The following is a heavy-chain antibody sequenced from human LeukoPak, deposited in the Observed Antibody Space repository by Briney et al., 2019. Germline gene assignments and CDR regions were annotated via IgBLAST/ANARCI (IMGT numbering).Heavy chain of an antibody. D-gene: IGHD6-13*01. CDR1: GYTFTGYY. Sequence: ASVKVSCKASGYTFTGYYIXXVRXXPGQGXXWXGXXNPNSGGTNYAKKFQGRVTTTRDTSISTAYMELSRLRSDDTDVYYCARSYSSSWYDMSAFDIWGQGTMVTVSS. CDR2: XNPNSGGT. J-gene: IGHJ3*02. V-gene: IGHV1-2*02. CDR3: ARSYSSSWYDMSAFDI.